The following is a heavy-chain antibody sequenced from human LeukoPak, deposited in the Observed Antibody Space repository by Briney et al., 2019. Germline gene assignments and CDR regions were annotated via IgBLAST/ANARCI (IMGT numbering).Heavy chain of an antibody. CDR1: GGSISSGGYY. D-gene: IGHD1-26*01. CDR2: IYYSGST. Sequence: SETLSLTCTVSGGSISSGGYYWSWIRQHPGTGLEWIGYIYYSGSTYYNPSLKSRVTISVDTSKNQFSLKLSSVTAADTAVYYCARGEGYSGGYFAYWGQGTLVTVSS. CDR3: ARGEGYSGGYFAY. J-gene: IGHJ4*02. V-gene: IGHV4-31*03.